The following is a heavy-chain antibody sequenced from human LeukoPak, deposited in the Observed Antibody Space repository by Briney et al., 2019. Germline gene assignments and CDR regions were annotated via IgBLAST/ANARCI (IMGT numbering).Heavy chain of an antibody. CDR2: VSGSGSST. Sequence: GGSLRLSCAASGFXFSNYAISWVRQAPGKGLEWVSAVSGSGSSTYFADSVKGRFTISRDNSKNTLYLQMNSLRAEDTAVYYCAKAGATQMDVWGQGTTVTVSS. CDR3: AKAGATQMDV. V-gene: IGHV3-23*01. CDR1: GFXFSNYA. J-gene: IGHJ6*02.